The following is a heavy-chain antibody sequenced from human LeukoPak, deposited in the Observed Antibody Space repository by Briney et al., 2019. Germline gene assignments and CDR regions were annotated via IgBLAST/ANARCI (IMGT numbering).Heavy chain of an antibody. Sequence: PGGSLRLSCAASGFTFTTYWMHWVRQAPGKGLVWVSHINSDGSITSYADSVKGRFTISRDNAKNTLYLQMNSLRAEDTAVYYCAKAQAIAGRNWFDPWGQGTLVTVSS. J-gene: IGHJ5*02. CDR3: AKAQAIAGRNWFDP. V-gene: IGHV3-74*01. CDR1: GFTFTTYW. D-gene: IGHD2-15*01. CDR2: INSDGSIT.